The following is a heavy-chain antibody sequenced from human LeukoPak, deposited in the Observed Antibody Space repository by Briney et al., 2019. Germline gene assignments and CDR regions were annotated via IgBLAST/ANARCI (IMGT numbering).Heavy chain of an antibody. CDR2: IIPIFGTA. J-gene: IGHJ5*02. V-gene: IGHV1-69*05. CDR3: ARSAPLDYGGVDP. CDR1: GGTFSSYD. Sequence: GSSVKVSCKASGGTFSSYDISWVRQAPGQGLEWMGGIIPIFGTANYAQKFQGRVTITTDESTSTAYMELSSLRSENTAVYYCARSAPLDYGGVDPWGQGTLVTVSS. D-gene: IGHD4-23*01.